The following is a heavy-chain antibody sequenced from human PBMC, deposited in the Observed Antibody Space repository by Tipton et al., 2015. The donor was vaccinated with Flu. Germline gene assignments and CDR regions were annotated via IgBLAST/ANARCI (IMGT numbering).Heavy chain of an antibody. V-gene: IGHV4-38-2*01. D-gene: IGHD3-10*01. CDR2: IYYSGST. Sequence: TLSLTCAVSGYSISSGYYWGWIRQPPGRGLEWIGYIYYSGSTNYNPSLRSRVTISVDTSKNQFSLRLTSVTAADTAVYYCTTSSGGVDYYFDYWGQGTLVTVSS. J-gene: IGHJ4*02. CDR1: GYSISSGYY. CDR3: TTSSGGVDYYFDY.